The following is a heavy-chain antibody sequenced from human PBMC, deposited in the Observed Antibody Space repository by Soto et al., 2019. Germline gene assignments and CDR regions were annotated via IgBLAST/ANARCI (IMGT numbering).Heavy chain of an antibody. CDR1: GFTFSSYG. CDR2: IWYDGSNK. D-gene: IGHD2-21*01. V-gene: IGHV3-33*01. J-gene: IGHJ4*02. CDR3: ARDQWKGDSGQDY. Sequence: PGGSLRLSCAASGFTFSSYGMHWVRQAPGKGLEWVAVIWYDGSNKYYADSVKGRFTISRDNSKNTLYLQMNSLRAEDTAVYYCARDQWKGDSGQDYWGQGTLVTVSS.